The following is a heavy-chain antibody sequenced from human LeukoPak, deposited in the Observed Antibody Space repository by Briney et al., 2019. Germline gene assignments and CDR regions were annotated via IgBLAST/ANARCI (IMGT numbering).Heavy chain of an antibody. V-gene: IGHV4-34*01. D-gene: IGHD3-3*01. Sequence: PSETLSLTCAVYGGSFSGYYWSWIRQPPGKGLEWIGEINHSGSTNYNPSLKSRVTISVDTSKNQFSLKLSSVTAADTAVYYCARAPRPHYDFWSGYRYYFDYWGRGTLVTVSS. CDR2: INHSGST. CDR1: GGSFSGYY. J-gene: IGHJ4*02. CDR3: ARAPRPHYDFWSGYRYYFDY.